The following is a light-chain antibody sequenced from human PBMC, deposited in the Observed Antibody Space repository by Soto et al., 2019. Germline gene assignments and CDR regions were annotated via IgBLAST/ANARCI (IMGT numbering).Light chain of an antibody. J-gene: IGKJ5*01. CDR2: DAS. Sequence: VITQSPTTLSLSPGKLATLSCRASQSVSSYVAWYQQTPGQAPRLLIYDASNRATGIPARFSGSGSGTDFTLTISSLEPEDFAVYYCQQRSNWPITFGQGTRLEIK. CDR3: QQRSNWPIT. CDR1: QSVSSY. V-gene: IGKV3-11*01.